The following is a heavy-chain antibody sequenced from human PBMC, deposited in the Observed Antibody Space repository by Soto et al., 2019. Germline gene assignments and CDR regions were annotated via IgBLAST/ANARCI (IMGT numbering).Heavy chain of an antibody. Sequence: GASVKVSCKASGHTFTGYYMHWVRQAPGQGLEWMGWINPSTGGTNYAQKFQGRVTMTTDTSTSTAYMEMTRLRSDDTAVYYCATRQCSSTSCYDSDYYHYGMDVWGQGTTVTVSS. CDR2: INPSTGGT. D-gene: IGHD2-2*01. CDR1: GHTFTGYY. J-gene: IGHJ6*02. V-gene: IGHV1-2*02. CDR3: ATRQCSSTSCYDSDYYHYGMDV.